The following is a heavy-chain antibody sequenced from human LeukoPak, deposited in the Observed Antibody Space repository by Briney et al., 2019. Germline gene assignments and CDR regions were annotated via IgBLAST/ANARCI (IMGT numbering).Heavy chain of an antibody. J-gene: IGHJ6*02. Sequence: ASVKVSCKASGYTFTGYYMHWVRQAPGQGLEWMGWINPNSGGTNYAQKFQGRVTMTRDTSISTAYMELSRLRSDDTAVYYCASGNSDFWSGYFPYYYYGMDVWGQGTTVTVSS. CDR2: INPNSGGT. CDR1: GYTFTGYY. CDR3: ASGNSDFWSGYFPYYYYGMDV. D-gene: IGHD3-3*01. V-gene: IGHV1-2*02.